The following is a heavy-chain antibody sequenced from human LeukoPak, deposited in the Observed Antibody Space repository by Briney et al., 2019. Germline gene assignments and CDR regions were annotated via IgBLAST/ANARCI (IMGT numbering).Heavy chain of an antibody. CDR1: GFSFSGYA. J-gene: IGHJ4*02. V-gene: IGHV3-30-3*01. D-gene: IGHD2-15*01. Sequence: GGSLRLSCAASGFSFSGYAMHWVRQAPGKGLEWVAVISYDGNNKYYADSVKGRFTISRDNSKNSLYLQMNSLRAEDTAVYYCARGTRIIDYWGQGTLVTVSS. CDR2: ISYDGNNK. CDR3: ARGTRIIDY.